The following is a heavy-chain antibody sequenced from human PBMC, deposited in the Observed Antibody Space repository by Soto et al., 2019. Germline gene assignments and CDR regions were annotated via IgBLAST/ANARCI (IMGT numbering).Heavy chain of an antibody. CDR3: ARGGIQLSYAFDY. Sequence: XETRSLPCSVAGSSFGNFCWSWIRQPAGKGLEWIGRIYTSGATSYNPSLKSRVTMSVDTSQTQMSLNLRSVTAADTAVYYCARGGIQLSYAFDYWGQGVLVTVSS. J-gene: IGHJ4*02. V-gene: IGHV4-4*07. CDR2: IYTSGAT. D-gene: IGHD1-1*01. CDR1: GSSFGNFC.